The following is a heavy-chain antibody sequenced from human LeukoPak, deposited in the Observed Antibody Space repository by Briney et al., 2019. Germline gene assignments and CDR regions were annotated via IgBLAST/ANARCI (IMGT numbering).Heavy chain of an antibody. CDR3: AKDPSSGWSDY. Sequence: GGSLRLSCAASGFTFSIYSMNWVRQAPGKGLEWVSAISGSGGSTYYADSVKGRFTISRDNSKNTLYLQMNSLGAEDTAVYYCAKDPSSGWSDYWGQGTLVTVSS. CDR1: GFTFSIYS. CDR2: ISGSGGST. J-gene: IGHJ4*02. V-gene: IGHV3-23*01. D-gene: IGHD6-19*01.